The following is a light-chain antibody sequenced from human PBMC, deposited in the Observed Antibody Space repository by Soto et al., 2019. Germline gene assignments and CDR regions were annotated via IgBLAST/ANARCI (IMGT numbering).Light chain of an antibody. CDR1: QGISNS. CDR2: GAS. CDR3: LQYNSYPFT. Sequence: DIKLNQSLFAMSAYIGERVTITCRASQGISNSLAWFQQKPGKVPKRLIYGASTLQSGAPSRFSGSASGAAFTLTISSLQPEDFATYYCLQYNSYPFTFGGGTKVDI. J-gene: IGKJ4*01. V-gene: IGKV1-17*03.